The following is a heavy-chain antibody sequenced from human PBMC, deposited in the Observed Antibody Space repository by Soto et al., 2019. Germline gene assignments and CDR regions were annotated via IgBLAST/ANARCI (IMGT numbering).Heavy chain of an antibody. CDR2: ISSSSII. Sequence: EVQLVESGGGLVQPGGSLRLSCATSGFILSDCAMNWVRQAPGKGLEWVSYISSSSIIDYADSVKGRFTVSRDNARNSLYLQMNSLRAEDRAVYYCARDLSWGSNWYYYMDVWGKGTTVTVSS. J-gene: IGHJ6*03. D-gene: IGHD7-27*01. V-gene: IGHV3-48*01. CDR1: GFILSDCA. CDR3: ARDLSWGSNWYYYMDV.